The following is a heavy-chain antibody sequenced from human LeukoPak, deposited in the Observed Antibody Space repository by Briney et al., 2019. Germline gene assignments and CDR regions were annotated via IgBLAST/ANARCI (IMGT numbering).Heavy chain of an antibody. J-gene: IGHJ3*02. V-gene: IGHV3-20*04. CDR1: GFTFEAYG. CDR3: ARVDAFDI. Sequence: GGSLRLSCAASGFTFEAYGMSWVRQAPGKGLEWVSGINWHGDRTGYADSVRGRFTISRDNAKNSLYLQMNSLRAEDTAVYYCARVDAFDIWGQGTMVTVSS. CDR2: INWHGDRT.